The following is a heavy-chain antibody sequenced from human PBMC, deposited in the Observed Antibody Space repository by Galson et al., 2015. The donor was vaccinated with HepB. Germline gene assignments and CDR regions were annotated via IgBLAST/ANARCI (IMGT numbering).Heavy chain of an antibody. Sequence: SETLSLTCTVSGGSISGATYYWGWIRQPPGQGLEWIGTLSYSGTTYYDPSLKSRLTMSVDTSKSQFSLKLTSVTATDTAVYYCGRLVGDGYVQKGFVDYWGQGILITVSS. D-gene: IGHD5-24*01. CDR1: GGSISGATYY. V-gene: IGHV4-39*01. CDR2: LSYSGTT. CDR3: GRLVGDGYVQKGFVDY. J-gene: IGHJ4*02.